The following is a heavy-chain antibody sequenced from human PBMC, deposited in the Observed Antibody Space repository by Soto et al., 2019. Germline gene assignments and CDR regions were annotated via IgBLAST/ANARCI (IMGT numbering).Heavy chain of an antibody. Sequence: SVKVSCKASGYTFTSYYMHWVRQAPGQGLEWMGIINPSGGSTSYAQKFQGRVTMTRDTSTSTVCMELSSLRSEDTAVYYCARVPAADYYYYGMDVWGQGTPVTVYS. CDR2: INPSGGST. V-gene: IGHV1-46*01. J-gene: IGHJ6*02. CDR3: ARVPAADYYYYGMDV. CDR1: GYTFTSYY. D-gene: IGHD2-2*01.